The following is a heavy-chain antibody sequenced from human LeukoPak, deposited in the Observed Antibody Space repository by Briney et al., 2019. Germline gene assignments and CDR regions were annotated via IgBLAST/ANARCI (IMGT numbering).Heavy chain of an antibody. CDR1: GFTFSSYW. Sequence: GGSLRPSCAASGFTFSSYWMTWVRQAPGKGLEWVANINQDGSLRYYVDSVKGRFTISRDNYKNSLYLQMNSLRAEDTAFYYCARDLRTGYTYGYPLDSWGQGTLVTVSS. D-gene: IGHD5-18*01. V-gene: IGHV3-7*01. CDR3: ARDLRTGYTYGYPLDS. J-gene: IGHJ4*02. CDR2: INQDGSLR.